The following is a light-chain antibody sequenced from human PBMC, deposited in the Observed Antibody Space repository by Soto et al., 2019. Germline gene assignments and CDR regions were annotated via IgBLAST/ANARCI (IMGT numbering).Light chain of an antibody. Sequence: EIVLTQSPGTLSLSPGERATLSCRASQSVSSSYLAWYQQKPGQAPRPLIYGASSRAIGIPDRFSGSGSGTDFNLTISRLEPEDFSVYYCQQYGSSPWTSGQGTKVEI. CDR3: QQYGSSPWT. V-gene: IGKV3-20*01. J-gene: IGKJ1*01. CDR1: QSVSSSY. CDR2: GAS.